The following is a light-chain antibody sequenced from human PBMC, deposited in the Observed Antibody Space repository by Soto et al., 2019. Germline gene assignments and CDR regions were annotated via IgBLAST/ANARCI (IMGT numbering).Light chain of an antibody. CDR1: SGDVGGYDY. CDR2: EVS. V-gene: IGLV2-8*01. CDR3: SSYAGDSYYVV. J-gene: IGLJ2*01. Sequence: LTQPPSASGSPGQSVAISCTGTSGDVGGYDYVSWYQQHPGKAPKLIISEVSKRPSGVPDRFSGSKSGNTASLTVSGLQAEDEADYYCSSYAGDSYYVVFGGGTQLTVL.